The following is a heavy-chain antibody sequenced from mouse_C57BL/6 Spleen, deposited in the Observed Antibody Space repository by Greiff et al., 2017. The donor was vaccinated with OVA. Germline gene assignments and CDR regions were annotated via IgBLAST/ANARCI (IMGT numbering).Heavy chain of an antibody. CDR3: TSDGYYVGY. D-gene: IGHD2-3*01. Sequence: QVQLQQSGAELVRPGASVTLSCKASGYTFTDYEMHWVKQTPVHGLEWIGAIDPETGGTAYNQKFKGKAILTADKSSSTAYMELRSLTSEDAAVYYCTSDGYYVGYWGQGTTLTVSS. CDR1: GYTFTDYE. J-gene: IGHJ2*01. V-gene: IGHV1-15*01. CDR2: IDPETGGT.